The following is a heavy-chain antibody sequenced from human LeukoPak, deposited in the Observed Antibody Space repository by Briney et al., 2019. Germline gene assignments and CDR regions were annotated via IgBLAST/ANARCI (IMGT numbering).Heavy chain of an antibody. CDR3: ARDLGGGATLPYYFDY. D-gene: IGHD1-26*01. V-gene: IGHV4-4*07. CDR2: IYTSGST. Sequence: SETLSLTCTVSGGSISSYYWSWIRQPAGKGLEWIGRIYTSGSTNYNPSLKSRVTMSVDTSKNQFSLQLNSVTPEDTAVYYCARDLGGGATLPYYFDYWGQGTLVTVSS. J-gene: IGHJ4*02. CDR1: GGSISSYY.